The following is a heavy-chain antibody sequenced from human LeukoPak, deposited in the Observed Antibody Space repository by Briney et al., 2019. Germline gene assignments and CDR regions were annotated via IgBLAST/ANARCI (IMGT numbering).Heavy chain of an antibody. CDR3: AKEVTTDSEYNWFDP. CDR2: INGGGVNT. CDR1: GFPFSSYA. D-gene: IGHD4-17*01. Sequence: PGGSLRLSCAASGFPFSSYAMSWVRQAPGKGLEWVSTINGGGVNTHYAASVGGRFTISRDNSKNTLFLQMNSLRAEDTAVYYCAKEVTTDSEYNWFDPWGQGTLVTVSS. J-gene: IGHJ5*02. V-gene: IGHV3-23*01.